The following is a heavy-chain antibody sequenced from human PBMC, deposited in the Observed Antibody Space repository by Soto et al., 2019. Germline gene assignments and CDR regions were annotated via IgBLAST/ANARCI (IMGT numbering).Heavy chain of an antibody. CDR1: GGTFSSYA. J-gene: IGHJ6*02. CDR3: ARSQHSSTSLVIYYYYYYGMDV. V-gene: IGHV1-69*01. Sequence: QVQLVQSGAEVKKPGSSVKVSCKASGGTFSSYAISWVRQAPGQGLEWMGGIIPISGTANYAQKFQGRVTITADESTSTAYMELSSMRSEDTAVYYCARSQHSSTSLVIYYYYYYGMDVWGQGTTVTVSS. D-gene: IGHD2-2*01. CDR2: IIPISGTA.